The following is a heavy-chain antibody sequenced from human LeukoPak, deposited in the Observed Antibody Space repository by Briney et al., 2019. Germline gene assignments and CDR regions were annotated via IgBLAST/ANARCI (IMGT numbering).Heavy chain of an antibody. V-gene: IGHV1-2*02. J-gene: IGHJ5*02. D-gene: IGHD2-2*01. CDR3: ARAPVIVVVPAAHNWFDP. CDR1: GYTITGYY. Sequence: ASVKVSCKASGYTITGYYMHWVRQAPGQGLEWMGWINPNSGGTNYAQKFQGRVTMTRDTSISTAYMELSRLRSDDTAVYYCARAPVIVVVPAAHNWFDPWGQGTLVTVSS. CDR2: INPNSGGT.